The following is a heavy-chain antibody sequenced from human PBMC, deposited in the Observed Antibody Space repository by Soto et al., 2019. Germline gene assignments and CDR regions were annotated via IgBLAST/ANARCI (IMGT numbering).Heavy chain of an antibody. V-gene: IGHV2-5*02. CDR1: GFSLSTGGVG. Sequence: QITLKESGPTLVKPTQTLTLTCTFSGFSLSTGGVGVGWIRQPPGKALEWLALIYWDDDKRYRTSLQNRLTIPADTSYNQVVLSMSNMGPDDTATYYCAHRNVEVVGGSTNTFDSWGQGALVTVSS. D-gene: IGHD2-15*01. CDR3: AHRNVEVVGGSTNTFDS. CDR2: IYWDDDK. J-gene: IGHJ4*02.